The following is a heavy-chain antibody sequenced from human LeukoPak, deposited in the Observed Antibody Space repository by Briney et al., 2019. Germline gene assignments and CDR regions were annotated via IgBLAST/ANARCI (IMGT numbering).Heavy chain of an antibody. J-gene: IGHJ4*02. CDR1: GFTFSSYA. CDR2: ISGSCGST. D-gene: IGHD6-13*01. V-gene: IGHV3-23*01. Sequence: TGGSLRLSCAASGFTFSSYAMSWVRQAPGKGLEWVSAISGSCGSTYYADSVKGRFTISRDNSKNTLYLQMNSLRVEDTAVYYCAKDIIAAAGTIGSYYFDYWGQGTLVTVSS. CDR3: AKDIIAAAGTIGSYYFDY.